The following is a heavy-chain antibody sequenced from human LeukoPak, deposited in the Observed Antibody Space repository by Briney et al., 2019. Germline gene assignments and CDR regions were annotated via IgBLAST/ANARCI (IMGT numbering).Heavy chain of an antibody. CDR3: AGANPAARARYYYYGMDV. CDR1: GFTFSSYA. D-gene: IGHD2-2*01. CDR2: ISGSGGST. Sequence: PGGSLRLSCAASGFTFSSYAMSWVRQAPGKGLEWVSAISGSGGSTYYADSVKGRFTISRDNSKNTLYLQMNSLRAEDTAVYYAAGANPAARARYYYYGMDVWGQGTTVTVSS. J-gene: IGHJ6*02. V-gene: IGHV3-23*01.